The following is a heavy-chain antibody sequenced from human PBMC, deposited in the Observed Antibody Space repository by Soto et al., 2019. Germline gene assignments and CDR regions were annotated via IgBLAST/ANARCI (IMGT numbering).Heavy chain of an antibody. J-gene: IGHJ4*02. CDR1: EFTFSNNG. V-gene: IGHV3-30*03. Sequence: WGSLRLSCAASEFTFSNNGMHCVRQAPGKGLEWVAFISNDESNTYYVDSVKGRFSISRDNSQNTLYLKMNSLRGEDTAVYYCVTGHWNYFAYRGQGTLVTVSS. CDR3: VTGHWNYFAY. CDR2: ISNDESNT. D-gene: IGHD3-3*01.